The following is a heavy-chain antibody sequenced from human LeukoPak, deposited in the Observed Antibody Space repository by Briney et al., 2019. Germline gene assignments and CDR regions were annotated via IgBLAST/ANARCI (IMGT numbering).Heavy chain of an antibody. J-gene: IGHJ5*02. D-gene: IGHD3-22*01. CDR1: GFTFSDYY. CDR3: ARGRGSDYYDDAFDP. CDR2: ISSSGSTI. Sequence: GGTLRLSCAASGFTFSDYYMSWIRQAPGKGLEWVSYISSSGSTIYYADSVKGRFTISRDNAKNSLYLQMNSLRAEDTAVYYCARGRGSDYYDDAFDPWGQGTLVTVSS. V-gene: IGHV3-11*04.